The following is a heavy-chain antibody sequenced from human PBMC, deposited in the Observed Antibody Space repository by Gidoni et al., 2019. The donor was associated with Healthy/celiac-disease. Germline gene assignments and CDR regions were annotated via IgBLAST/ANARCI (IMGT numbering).Heavy chain of an antibody. Sequence: QLQLQESGPGLVKPSETLSLTCTVSGGSISSSSYYWGWIRQPPGKGLEWIGSIYYSGSTYYNPSLKSRVTISVDTSKNQFSLKLSSVTAADTAVYYCARLGIAVAGPKNWFDPWGQGTLVTVSS. V-gene: IGHV4-39*01. CDR2: IYYSGST. D-gene: IGHD6-19*01. J-gene: IGHJ5*02. CDR3: ARLGIAVAGPKNWFDP. CDR1: GGSISSSSYY.